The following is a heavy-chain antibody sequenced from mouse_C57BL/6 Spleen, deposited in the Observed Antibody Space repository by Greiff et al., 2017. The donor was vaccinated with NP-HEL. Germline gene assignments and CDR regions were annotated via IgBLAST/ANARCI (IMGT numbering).Heavy chain of an antibody. D-gene: IGHD1-1*01. J-gene: IGHJ1*03. V-gene: IGHV1-64*01. CDR3: AVITTVVATDFDV. CDR2: IHPNSGST. Sequence: QVQLQQSGAELVKPGASVKLSCKASGYTFTSYWMHWVKQRPGQGLEWIGMIHPNSGSTNYNEKFKSKATLTVDKSSSTAYMQLSSLTSEDSAVYYCAVITTVVATDFDVWGTGTTVTVSS. CDR1: GYTFTSYW.